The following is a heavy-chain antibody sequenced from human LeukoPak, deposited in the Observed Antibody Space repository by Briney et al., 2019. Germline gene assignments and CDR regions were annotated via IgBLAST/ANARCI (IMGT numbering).Heavy chain of an antibody. CDR3: ARVTGVEGYYYYMEV. CDR1: GYSFTSYW. CDR2: IYPGASDT. J-gene: IGHJ6*03. D-gene: IGHD4-23*01. V-gene: IGHV5-51*01. Sequence: GESLKISCKGSGYSFTSYWIGWVRQMPGKGLEWMGIIYPGASDTRYSPSFQGQVTISADKSISTAYLQWSSLKASDTAMYYCARVTGVEGYYYYMEVWGKGTTVTVSS.